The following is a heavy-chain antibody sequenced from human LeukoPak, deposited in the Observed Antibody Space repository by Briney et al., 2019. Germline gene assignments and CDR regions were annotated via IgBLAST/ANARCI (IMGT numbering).Heavy chain of an antibody. Sequence: SETLSLTCTVSGGSITSYYWNWIRQTPRKGLEWIGYSYYSGITNYNPSLKSRVTISVDTSKNQFSLNLTSVTAADTAVYYCARQGSVAMSFDYWGQGTLVTVSS. CDR3: ARQGSVAMSFDY. V-gene: IGHV4-59*08. CDR1: GGSITSYY. J-gene: IGHJ4*02. CDR2: SYYSGIT. D-gene: IGHD5-12*01.